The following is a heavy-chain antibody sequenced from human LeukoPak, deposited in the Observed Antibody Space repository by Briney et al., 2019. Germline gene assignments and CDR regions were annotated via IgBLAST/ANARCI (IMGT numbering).Heavy chain of an antibody. J-gene: IGHJ5*02. V-gene: IGHV4-34*08. CDR2: INHSGST. CDR3: AGQWLAKVWLDP. Sequence: GSLRLSCAASGSTFSTYGMSWIRQPPGKGLEWIGEINHSGSTNYNPSLKSRVTISVDTSKNQFSLKLRTVTAADTAVYYCAGQWLAKVWLDPWGQGTLVTVSS. D-gene: IGHD6-19*01. CDR1: GSTFSTYG.